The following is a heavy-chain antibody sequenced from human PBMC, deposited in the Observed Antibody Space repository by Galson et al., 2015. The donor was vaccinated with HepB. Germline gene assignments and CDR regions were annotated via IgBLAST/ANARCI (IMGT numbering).Heavy chain of an antibody. J-gene: IGHJ5*02. V-gene: IGHV4-34*01. CDR1: GGSFSGYY. D-gene: IGHD2-2*01. CDR3: ARGYCSSTSCYSGWFDP. Sequence: TLSLTCAVYGGSFSGYYWSWIRQPPGKGLEWIGEINHSGSTNYNPSLKSRVTISVDTSKNQFSLKLSSVTAADTAVYYCARGYCSSTSCYSGWFDPWGQGTLVTVSS. CDR2: INHSGST.